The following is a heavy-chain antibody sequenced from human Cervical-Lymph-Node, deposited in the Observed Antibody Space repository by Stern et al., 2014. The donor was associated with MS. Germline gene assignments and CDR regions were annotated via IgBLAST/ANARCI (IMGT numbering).Heavy chain of an antibody. CDR1: GGTFSSYA. CDR3: ASNLLGYCSGGTCYSDK. Sequence: QVQLVQSGAEVKKPGSSVTVSCKASGGTFSSYAVNWVRQAPGQGLEWMGWIIPMSGTAKYAQKFQCRVTVTAAESMSTVYMELSSLRSEDTAVYYCASNLLGYCSGGTCYSDKWGQGTLVTVSA. V-gene: IGHV1-69*01. D-gene: IGHD2-15*01. J-gene: IGHJ4*02. CDR2: IIPMSGTA.